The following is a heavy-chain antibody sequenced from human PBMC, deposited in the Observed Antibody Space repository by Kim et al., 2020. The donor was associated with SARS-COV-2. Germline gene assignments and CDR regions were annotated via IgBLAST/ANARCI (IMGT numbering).Heavy chain of an antibody. V-gene: IGHV3-23*01. CDR2: IDGSDGTT. Sequence: GGSLRLSCTTSGFTFTGYAMSWVRQAPGKGLEWVSSIDGSDGTTYYVDSVKGRFTISRDNSKNTLYLQMNSLRADDTAVYYCMKGGWGWIWDHLGHGTRV. J-gene: IGHJ4*01. D-gene: IGHD2-2*03. CDR1: GFTFTGYA. CDR3: MKGGWGWIWDH.